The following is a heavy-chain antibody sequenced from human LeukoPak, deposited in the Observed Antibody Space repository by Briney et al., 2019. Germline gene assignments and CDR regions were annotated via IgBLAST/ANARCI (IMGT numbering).Heavy chain of an antibody. CDR3: ARDGSPLWFGELVHY. CDR2: ISAYNGNT. D-gene: IGHD3-10*01. J-gene: IGHJ4*02. V-gene: IGHV1-18*04. CDR1: GYTFTSYG. Sequence: ASVKVSCKASGYTFTSYGISWVRQAPGQGLEWMGWISAYNGNTNYAQKLQGRVTMTTDTSTSTAYMELRSLRSDDTAVYYCARDGSPLWFGELVHYWGQGTLVTVSS.